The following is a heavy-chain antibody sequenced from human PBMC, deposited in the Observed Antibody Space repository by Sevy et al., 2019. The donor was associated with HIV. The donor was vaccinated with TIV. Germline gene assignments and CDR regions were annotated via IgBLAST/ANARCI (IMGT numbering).Heavy chain of an antibody. J-gene: IGHJ6*02. CDR3: ATRTLSSSFYYYYGMDV. CDR1: GFTFNIYT. Sequence: GGSLRLSCAASGFTFNIYTMSWVRQAPGKGLEWVSAISGSGRYTYDADSVKGRFTLSRDNSKNTLYLQMNSLRAEDTAVYYCATRTLSSSFYYYYGMDVWGQGTTVTVSS. V-gene: IGHV3-23*01. CDR2: ISGSGRYT. D-gene: IGHD6-13*01.